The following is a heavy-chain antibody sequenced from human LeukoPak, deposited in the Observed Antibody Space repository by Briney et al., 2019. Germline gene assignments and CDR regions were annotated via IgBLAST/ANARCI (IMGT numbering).Heavy chain of an antibody. CDR2: FYKSGST. CDR1: GDSISSSTYY. J-gene: IGHJ4*02. CDR3: ATHRGQWELLDY. V-gene: IGHV4-39*01. Sequence: PSETLSLTCTVSGDSISSSTYYWAWIRQPPGKGLEWIGSFYKSGSTYYNPSLKSRVTISVDTSKNQFSLKLTSVTAADTAVYYCATHRGQWELLDYWGQGTLVTVSA. D-gene: IGHD1-26*01.